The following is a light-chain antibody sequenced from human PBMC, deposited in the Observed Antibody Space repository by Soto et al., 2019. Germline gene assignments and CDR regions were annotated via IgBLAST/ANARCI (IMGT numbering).Light chain of an antibody. V-gene: IGLV3-1*01. CDR1: KLGDKY. CDR2: QDS. CDR3: QAWDSSTVV. Sequence: SYELTQPPSVSVSPGQTASITCSGAKLGDKYACWYQQKPGQSPVLVIYQDSKRPSGIPERFSGSNSGNTATLTISGTQATDEADYYCQAWDSSTVVFGGGPKLTV. J-gene: IGLJ2*01.